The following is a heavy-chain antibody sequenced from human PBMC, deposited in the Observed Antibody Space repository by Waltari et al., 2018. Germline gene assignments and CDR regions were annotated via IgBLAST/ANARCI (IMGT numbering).Heavy chain of an antibody. CDR3: ARRGDYYDSSGYYPSVDY. D-gene: IGHD3-22*01. V-gene: IGHV4-38-2*01. CDR2: IYHSGST. CDR1: GYSISSGYY. Sequence: QVQLQESGPGLVKPSETLSLTCAVSGYSISSGYYWGWIRQPPGKGLEWIGSIYHSGSTYSNPALKSRVTISVDTSKNLFSLKLSSVTAADTAVYYCARRGDYYDSSGYYPSVDYWGQGTLVTVSS. J-gene: IGHJ4*02.